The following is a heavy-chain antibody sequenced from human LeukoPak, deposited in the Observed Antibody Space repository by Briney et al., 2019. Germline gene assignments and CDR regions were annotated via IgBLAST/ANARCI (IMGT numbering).Heavy chain of an antibody. V-gene: IGHV1-46*02. CDR3: ARDKGPTAHLNY. CDR2: INPSGGST. D-gene: IGHD1-26*01. Sequence: ASVKVSCKVSDRTLNQIALHWVRQAPGKGPEWMGIINPSGGSTSYAQKFQGRVTMTRDTSTSTVYMELSSLRSEDTAVYYCARDKGPTAHLNYWGQGTLVTVSS. J-gene: IGHJ4*02. CDR1: DRTLNQIA.